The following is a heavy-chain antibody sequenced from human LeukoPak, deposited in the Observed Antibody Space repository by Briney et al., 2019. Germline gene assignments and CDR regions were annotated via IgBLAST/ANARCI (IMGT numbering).Heavy chain of an antibody. D-gene: IGHD3-22*01. J-gene: IGHJ4*02. CDR2: IIPIFGTA. V-gene: IGHV1-69*06. CDR3: ARSLLPYYYDSSGCPLDY. CDR1: GYTFSIYG. Sequence: SVKVSCKASGYTFSIYGFSWVRQAPGQGLEWMGGIIPIFGTANYAQKFRGRVTITADKSTSTAYMELSSPRSEDTAVYYCARSLLPYYYDSSGCPLDYWGQGTLVTVSS.